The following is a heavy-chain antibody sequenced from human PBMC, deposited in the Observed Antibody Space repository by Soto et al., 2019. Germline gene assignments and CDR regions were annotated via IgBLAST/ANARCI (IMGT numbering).Heavy chain of an antibody. J-gene: IGHJ4*02. D-gene: IGHD3-10*01. CDR3: AHLTMVRGMTYQYYFDY. CDR2: IYWDDDK. V-gene: IGHV2-5*02. CDR1: GFSLTTG. Sequence: QITLKESGPTLVKPTQPLTLTCTFSGFSLTTGLGWIRQPPGKALEWLGFIYWDDDKQYRPSLKSRLTITQDTSKKQVVLTMTNMDPVDTATYYCAHLTMVRGMTYQYYFDYWGQGTLVTVSS.